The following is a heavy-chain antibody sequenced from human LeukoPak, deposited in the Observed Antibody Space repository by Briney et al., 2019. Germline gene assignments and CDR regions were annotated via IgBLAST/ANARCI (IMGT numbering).Heavy chain of an antibody. J-gene: IGHJ4*02. V-gene: IGHV1-8*03. CDR2: MNPNSGNT. Sequence: GASVKVSCKASGYTFTSYDINWVRQATGQGLEWMGWMNPNSGNTGYAQKFQGRVTITRNTSISTAYMELSSLRSEGTAVYYCASSLYIADRFENYWGQGTLVTVSS. CDR3: ASSLYIADRFENY. CDR1: GYTFTSYD. D-gene: IGHD6-13*01.